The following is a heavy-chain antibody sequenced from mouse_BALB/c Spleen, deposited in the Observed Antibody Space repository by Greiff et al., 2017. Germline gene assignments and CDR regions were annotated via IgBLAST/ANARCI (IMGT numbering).Heavy chain of an antibody. J-gene: IGHJ4*01. D-gene: IGHD1-1*01. CDR2: ISNLAYSI. Sequence: EVKVVESGGGLVQPGGSRKLSCAASGFTFSDYGMAWVRQAPGKGPEWVAFISNLAYSIYYADTVTGRFTISRENAKNTLYLEMSSLRSEDTAMYYCARDGYYGSSLGAMDYWGQGTSVTVSS. CDR3: ARDGYYGSSLGAMDY. V-gene: IGHV5-15*02. CDR1: GFTFSDYG.